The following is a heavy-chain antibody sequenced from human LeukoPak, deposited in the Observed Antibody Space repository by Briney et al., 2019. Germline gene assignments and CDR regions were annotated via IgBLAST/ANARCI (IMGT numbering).Heavy chain of an antibody. CDR1: GFNFGDYA. D-gene: IGHD5-24*01. CDR3: VKDRGLRNQWLQVTYDS. Sequence: GGSLRLSCAASGFNFGDYAMSWVRQAPGKGLEWVAHIKEGGRGTFYVDSVKGRFTISRDNAKNSLYLQMNSLRPEDTALYYCVKDRGLRNQWLQVTYDSWGQGTLVTVSS. V-gene: IGHV3-7*03. J-gene: IGHJ4*02. CDR2: IKEGGRGT.